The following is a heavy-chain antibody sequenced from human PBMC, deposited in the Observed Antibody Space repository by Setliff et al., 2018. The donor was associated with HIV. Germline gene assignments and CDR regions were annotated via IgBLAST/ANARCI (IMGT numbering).Heavy chain of an antibody. CDR3: ARGSMIAHYYYGMDV. CDR2: ISSSGSTI. J-gene: IGHJ6*01. D-gene: IGHD3-22*01. Sequence: GGSLRLSCAASGFPFSDYYMGWIRQAPGKGLEWVSYISSSGSTIYYADSVKGRFTISRDNAKNSLYLQMNSLRAEDTAVYYCARGSMIAHYYYGMDVWGQGTTVTVSS. V-gene: IGHV3-11*01. CDR1: GFPFSDYY.